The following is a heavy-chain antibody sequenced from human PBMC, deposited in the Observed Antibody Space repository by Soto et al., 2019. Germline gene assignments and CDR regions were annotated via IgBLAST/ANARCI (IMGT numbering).Heavy chain of an antibody. Sequence: QVQLVESGGGLVQPGRSLRLSCAASGFTFSSYGMHWVRQAPGKGLEWVAVISYDGSNKYYADSVKGRFTISRDNSKNTLYMRMNSLRAEDTAVYYCANAYFCGSYRYDGMEVWGQGSTVTVSS. D-gene: IGHD3-16*02. CDR2: ISYDGSNK. CDR3: ANAYFCGSYRYDGMEV. CDR1: GFTFSSYG. V-gene: IGHV3-30*18. J-gene: IGHJ6*02.